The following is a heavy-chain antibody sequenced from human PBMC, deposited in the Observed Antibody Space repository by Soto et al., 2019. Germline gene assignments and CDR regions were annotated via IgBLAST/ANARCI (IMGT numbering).Heavy chain of an antibody. D-gene: IGHD3-9*01. CDR2: IYYSGRT. CDR1: GGSISSSTYY. J-gene: IGHJ6*02. Sequence: QLQLQESGPGLVKPSETLSLTCTVSGGSISSSTYYWGWTRQPPRKGLEWIGTIYYSGRTYYNPSLRSRVTISVDTSKNQFSLKLSSVTAADTAVYYCARQPSGRYFDEVDVWGQWTTVTVSS. CDR3: ARQPSGRYFDEVDV. V-gene: IGHV4-39*01.